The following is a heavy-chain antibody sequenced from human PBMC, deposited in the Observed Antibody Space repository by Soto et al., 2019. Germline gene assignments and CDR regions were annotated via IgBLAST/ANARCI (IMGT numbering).Heavy chain of an antibody. V-gene: IGHV1-69*12. CDR3: ASHDGEPERLGANWFDP. CDR2: IIRIFGTA. Sequence: QVQLVQSGAAVKKPGSSVKVSCKASGGTFSSYAISWVRQAPGQGLEWMGGIIRIFGTANYAQKFQGRVTISADESTSTAYMERSSRRHEDTAGYYCASHDGEPERLGANWFDPWGQGTLVTVSS. D-gene: IGHD3-10*01. J-gene: IGHJ5*02. CDR1: GGTFSSYA.